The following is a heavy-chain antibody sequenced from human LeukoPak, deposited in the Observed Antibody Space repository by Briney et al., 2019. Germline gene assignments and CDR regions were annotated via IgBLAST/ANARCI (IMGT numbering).Heavy chain of an antibody. Sequence: SETLSLTCTVSGGSISSGDYYWSWIRQPPGKGLEWIGYIYYSGSTYYNPSLKSRVTISVDTSKNQFSLKLSSVTAADTAVYYCARDHDPNYFDYWGQGTLVTVPS. V-gene: IGHV4-30-4*01. CDR1: GGSISSGDYY. CDR3: ARDHDPNYFDY. J-gene: IGHJ4*02. D-gene: IGHD3-16*01. CDR2: IYYSGST.